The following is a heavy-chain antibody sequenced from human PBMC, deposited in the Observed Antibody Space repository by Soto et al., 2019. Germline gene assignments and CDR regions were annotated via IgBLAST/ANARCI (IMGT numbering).Heavy chain of an antibody. CDR2: MNPNSGNT. CDR1: GYTFTSYD. CDR3: ARGYGSGSYSTYYFDY. V-gene: IGHV1-8*01. Sequence: ASVKVSCKASGYTFTSYDINWVRQATGQGLEWMGWMNPNSGNTGYAQKFQGRVTMTRNTSISTAYMELSSLRSEDTAVYYCARGYGSGSYSTYYFDYWGQGTLVTVSS. D-gene: IGHD3-10*01. J-gene: IGHJ4*02.